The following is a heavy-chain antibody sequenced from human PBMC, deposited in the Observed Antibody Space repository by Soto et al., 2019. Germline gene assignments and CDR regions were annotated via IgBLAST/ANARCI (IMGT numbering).Heavy chain of an antibody. V-gene: IGHV5-51*01. CDR3: ARHLSGMDV. CDR2: IYPGDSDT. J-gene: IGHJ6*02. CDR1: GYSITSYC. Sequence: GESLQISCKASGYSITSYCICWVRQMPGKGLEWMGIIYPGDSDTRYSPSFQGQVTISADKSISTAYLQWSSLKASDTAMYYCARHLSGMDVWGQGTTVTVSS.